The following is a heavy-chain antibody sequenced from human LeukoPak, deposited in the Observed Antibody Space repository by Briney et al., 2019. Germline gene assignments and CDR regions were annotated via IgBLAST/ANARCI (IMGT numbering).Heavy chain of an antibody. V-gene: IGHV1-46*01. Sequence: ASVKVSCKASGYTFTSYYMHWVRQAPGQGLEWMGTINPSGGSTSYAQKFQGRVTMTRDTSTSTVYMELSSLRSEDTAVYYCARSGWSTAYFDYWGQGTLVTVSS. D-gene: IGHD6-19*01. CDR3: ARSGWSTAYFDY. CDR2: INPSGGST. CDR1: GYTFTSYY. J-gene: IGHJ4*02.